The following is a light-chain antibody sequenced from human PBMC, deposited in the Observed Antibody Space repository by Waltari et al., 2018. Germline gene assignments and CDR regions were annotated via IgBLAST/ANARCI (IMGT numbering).Light chain of an antibody. V-gene: IGLV1-40*01. J-gene: IGLJ3*02. CDR2: GKT. Sequence: QSVLTQPPSVSGAPGQRVTISCAGRSSNIGANFDVQWYQQVPGTAPKLLIQGKTNRPSGVPGRFSGSKSGTSASLAITGLQPEDEADYYCQSYDNSLTTWVFGGGTTLTVL. CDR3: QSYDNSLTTWV. CDR1: SSNIGANFD.